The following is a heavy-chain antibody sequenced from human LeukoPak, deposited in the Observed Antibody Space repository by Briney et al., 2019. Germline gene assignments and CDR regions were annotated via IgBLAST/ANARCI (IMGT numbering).Heavy chain of an antibody. CDR2: IIGSGDTT. Sequence: GGSLRLSCAASGFMFSFHAMTWVRQAPGKGLEWVSGIIGSGDTTYYADSVKGRFTISRDNSKNTLYLQMNSLRAEDTAVYYCAKVLQSMIFGVVIQYFDYWGQGTLVTVSS. D-gene: IGHD3/OR15-3a*01. CDR1: GFMFSFHA. J-gene: IGHJ4*02. CDR3: AKVLQSMIFGVVIQYFDY. V-gene: IGHV3-23*01.